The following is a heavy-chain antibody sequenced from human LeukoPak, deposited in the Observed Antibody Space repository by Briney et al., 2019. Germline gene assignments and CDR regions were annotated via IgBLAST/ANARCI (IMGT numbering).Heavy chain of an antibody. Sequence: SETLSLTCTVSGGSISSYYWSWIRQPPGKGLEWIGYIYYSGSTNYNPSLKSRVTISVDTSKNQFSLKLSSVTAADTAVYYCARTPYYYYYGMDVWGQGTTVTVS. V-gene: IGHV4-59*01. J-gene: IGHJ6*02. CDR1: GGSISSYY. CDR2: IYYSGST. CDR3: ARTPYYYYYGMDV.